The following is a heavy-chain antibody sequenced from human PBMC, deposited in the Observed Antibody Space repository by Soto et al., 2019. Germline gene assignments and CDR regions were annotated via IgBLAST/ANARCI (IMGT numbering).Heavy chain of an antibody. J-gene: IGHJ4*02. D-gene: IGHD5-18*01. Sequence: QVQMVESGGGVVQPGKSLRLSCAASGFTFSSYGMHWVRQAPGKGLEWVAVIWPDGSNKDYADSVKGRFTISRDNSKNTLYLQINSLRAEDTAVYYCAREKDSTMGPSFDSWGQGTLVTVSS. CDR1: GFTFSSYG. CDR2: IWPDGSNK. CDR3: AREKDSTMGPSFDS. V-gene: IGHV3-33*08.